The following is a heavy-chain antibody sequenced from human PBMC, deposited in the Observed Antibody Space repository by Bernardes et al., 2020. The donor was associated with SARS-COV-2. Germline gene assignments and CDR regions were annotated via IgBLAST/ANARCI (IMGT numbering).Heavy chain of an antibody. J-gene: IGHJ4*02. CDR3: ARNGGDSSSKFDY. CDR1: GASISSSAYY. Sequence: SGPTLVKPTQTLSLTCTVSGASISSSAYYWSWIRQPPGEGLEWIGYIYYTGSTYYNPSLKSRLTISVDTSKNQFSLRLNSVTAADTAVYFCARNGGDSSSKFDYWGQGTLVTVSS. V-gene: IGHV4-31*03. CDR2: IYYTGST. D-gene: IGHD2-2*01.